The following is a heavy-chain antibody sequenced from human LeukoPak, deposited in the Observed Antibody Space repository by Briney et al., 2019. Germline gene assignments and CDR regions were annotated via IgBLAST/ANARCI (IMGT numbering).Heavy chain of an antibody. Sequence: GASVTVSFKASGYSFTSHYMHWVRQAPGQGLEWLGLINPSGSSTLYAQKFQGRVTMTRDTSTSTVYMELSSLRSEDTAVYYCARGGDYYGSGSPYFDYWGQGTLVTVSS. CDR2: INPSGSST. D-gene: IGHD3-10*01. V-gene: IGHV1-46*01. J-gene: IGHJ4*02. CDR3: ARGGDYYGSGSPYFDY. CDR1: GYSFTSHY.